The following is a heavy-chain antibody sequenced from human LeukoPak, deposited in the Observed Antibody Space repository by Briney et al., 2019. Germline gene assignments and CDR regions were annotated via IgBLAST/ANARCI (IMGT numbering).Heavy chain of an antibody. V-gene: IGHV3-23*01. J-gene: IGHJ4*02. CDR3: AKRPRGDYVWGSYRYNYFDY. D-gene: IGHD3-16*02. CDR1: GFTFSSYA. Sequence: GGSLRLSCAASGFTFSSYAMSWVRQAPGKGLEWVSGISGSGAGTYYADSVKGRFTISRDNSKTTLYLQMDSLRADDTAVYYCAKRPRGDYVWGSYRYNYFDYWGQGTLVTVSS. CDR2: ISGSGAGT.